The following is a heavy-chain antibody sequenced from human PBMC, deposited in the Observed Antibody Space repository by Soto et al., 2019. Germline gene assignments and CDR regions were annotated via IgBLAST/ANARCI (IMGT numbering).Heavy chain of an antibody. CDR2: MNPNSGNT. D-gene: IGHD3-3*01. CDR3: ARTARGYYDFWIGYYPPRYYYGMDV. CDR1: GYTFTSYD. J-gene: IGHJ6*02. Sequence: QVQLVQSGAEVKKPGASVKVSCKASGYTFTSYDINWVRQATGQGLEWMGWMNPNSGNTGYAQKFQGRVTMTRKTSISTAYMELSSLRSEDTAVYYCARTARGYYDFWIGYYPPRYYYGMDVLGQGTTVTVSS. V-gene: IGHV1-8*01.